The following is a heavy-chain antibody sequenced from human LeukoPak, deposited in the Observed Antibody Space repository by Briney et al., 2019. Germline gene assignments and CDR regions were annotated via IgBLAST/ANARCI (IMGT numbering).Heavy chain of an antibody. V-gene: IGHV4-59*08. D-gene: IGHD4-17*01. Sequence: SETLSLTCTVSGGSISSYYWSWIRQPPGKGLEWIGYIYYSGSTNYNPSLKSRVTISVDTSKNQFSLKLSSVTAADTAVYYCARHGDGDYGFDYWGQGTLVTVSS. CDR2: IYYSGST. J-gene: IGHJ4*02. CDR1: GGSISSYY. CDR3: ARHGDGDYGFDY.